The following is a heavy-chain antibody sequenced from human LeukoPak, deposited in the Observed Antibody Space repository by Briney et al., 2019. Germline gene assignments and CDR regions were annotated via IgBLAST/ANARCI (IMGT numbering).Heavy chain of an antibody. CDR2: IIPIFGIA. D-gene: IGHD2-21*02. J-gene: IGHJ2*01. Sequence: SVKVSCKASGGTFSSYAISWVRQAPGQGLEWMGRIIPIFGIANYAQKLQGRVTITADKSTSTAYMELSSLRSEDTAVYYCARDVCGGDCYDWYFDLWGRGTLVTVSS. V-gene: IGHV1-69*04. CDR1: GGTFSSYA. CDR3: ARDVCGGDCYDWYFDL.